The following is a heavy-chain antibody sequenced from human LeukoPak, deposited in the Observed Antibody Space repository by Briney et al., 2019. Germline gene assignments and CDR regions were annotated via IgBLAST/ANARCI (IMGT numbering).Heavy chain of an antibody. D-gene: IGHD6-19*01. CDR3: ARYIPVSYDAFDL. V-gene: IGHV4-61*08. CDR1: GASVTSGGFY. Sequence: SETLSLTCTVSGASVTSGGFYWSWIRQPPGKGLEWIAYVYFTGRTLYNPSLESRVTISVDTSKTQFSLRLTSVTAADTAVYYCARYIPVSYDAFDLWGRGTTVTVSS. J-gene: IGHJ3*01. CDR2: VYFTGRT.